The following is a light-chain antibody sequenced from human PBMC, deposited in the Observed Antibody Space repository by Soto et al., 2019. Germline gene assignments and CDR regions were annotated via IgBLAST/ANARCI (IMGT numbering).Light chain of an antibody. CDR3: QHYGGSWP. Sequence: EIVLTQSPATRSVSPGERATLSCRASQSVSSSYLAWYQQKAGQAPRLLIYGASSRGTGIPDRFSGSGSGTDFTLIISRLEPEDFAVYYCQHYGGSWPFGQGAKVDIK. CDR1: QSVSSSY. J-gene: IGKJ1*01. V-gene: IGKV3-20*01. CDR2: GAS.